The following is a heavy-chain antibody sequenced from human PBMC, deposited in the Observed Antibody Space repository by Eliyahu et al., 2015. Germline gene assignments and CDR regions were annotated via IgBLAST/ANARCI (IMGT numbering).Heavy chain of an antibody. V-gene: IGHV3-11*01. CDR2: VGSSGHPE. CDR3: XRDRAPDRGSWFGP. Sequence: QVQLVESGGGLVKPGGSLRLSXAASGFTFXADFXXWIRQVPGKGLEWVGYVGSSGHPEFXSDSVKGRFTISRXNAKNSLYLHMNSLRAEDTAVYYCXRDRAPDRGSWFGPWGQGTLVTVSS. J-gene: IGHJ5*02. D-gene: IGHD2-2*01. CDR1: GFTFXADF.